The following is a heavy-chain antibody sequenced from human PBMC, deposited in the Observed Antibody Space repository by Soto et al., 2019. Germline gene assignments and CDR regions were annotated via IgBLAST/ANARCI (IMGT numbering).Heavy chain of an antibody. V-gene: IGHV4-34*01. Sequence: QVQLQQWGAGLLKPSETLSLTCAVYGVSFSGYYWSWIRQPPGKGLEGLGEINQSGSTNYNPSLKRRVTISVDTSKNQFSLKLSSVTGADTAVYYCARDEYGDYAKFDYWGQGTLVTVSS. J-gene: IGHJ4*02. D-gene: IGHD4-17*01. CDR1: GVSFSGYY. CDR3: ARDEYGDYAKFDY. CDR2: INQSGST.